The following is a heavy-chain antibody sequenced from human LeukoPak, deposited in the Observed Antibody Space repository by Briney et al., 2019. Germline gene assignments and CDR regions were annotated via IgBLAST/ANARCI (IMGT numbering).Heavy chain of an antibody. Sequence: PSETLSLTCTVSGGSISSGGYYWSWIRQHPGRGPEWIGYIYYSGSTYYNPSLKSRVTISVDTSKNQFSLKLSSVTAADTAVYYCARTTYYYDSSGYFNWFDPWGQGTLVTVSS. D-gene: IGHD3-22*01. V-gene: IGHV4-31*03. CDR1: GGSISSGGYY. CDR2: IYYSGST. J-gene: IGHJ5*02. CDR3: ARTTYYYDSSGYFNWFDP.